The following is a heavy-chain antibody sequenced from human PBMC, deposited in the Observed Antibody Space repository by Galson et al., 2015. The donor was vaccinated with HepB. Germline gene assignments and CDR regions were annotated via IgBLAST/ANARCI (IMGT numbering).Heavy chain of an antibody. CDR2: ISYDGSNK. D-gene: IGHD4-23*01. Sequence: SLRLSCAASGFTFSSYGMHWVRQAPGKGLEWVAVISYDGSNKYYADSVKGRFTISRDNSKNTLYLQMNSLRAEDTAVYYCAKDPGSVVAPLYYFDYWGQGTLVTVSS. V-gene: IGHV3-30*18. CDR3: AKDPGSVVAPLYYFDY. CDR1: GFTFSSYG. J-gene: IGHJ4*02.